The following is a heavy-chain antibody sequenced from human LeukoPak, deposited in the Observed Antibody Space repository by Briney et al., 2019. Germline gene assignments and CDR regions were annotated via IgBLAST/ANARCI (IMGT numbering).Heavy chain of an antibody. J-gene: IGHJ4*02. CDR2: IYPRDGST. D-gene: IGHD3-16*02. V-gene: IGHV1-46*01. CDR3: ARSSSYYDYVWGSYRYSDFDY. CDR1: GYTFTSNY. Sequence: ASVKVSCKASGYTFTSNYIHWVRQAPGQGLEWMGMIYPRDGSTSYAQKLQGRVTITADESTSTAYMELSSLRSEDTAVYYCARSSSYYDYVWGSYRYSDFDYWGQGTLVTVSS.